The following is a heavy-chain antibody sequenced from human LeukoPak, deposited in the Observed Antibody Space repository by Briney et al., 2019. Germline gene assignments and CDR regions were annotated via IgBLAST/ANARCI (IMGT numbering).Heavy chain of an antibody. CDR2: INPNSGGT. Sequence: ASVKVSCKASGYTFTGYYMHWVRQAPGQGLEWMGWINPNSGGTNYAQKFQGRVTMTRDTSISTAYMELSSLRSEDTAVYYCASGTTDIVVVPATLRNYYFDYWGQGTLVTVSS. J-gene: IGHJ4*02. CDR3: ASGTTDIVVVPATLRNYYFDY. D-gene: IGHD2-2*01. CDR1: GYTFTGYY. V-gene: IGHV1-2*02.